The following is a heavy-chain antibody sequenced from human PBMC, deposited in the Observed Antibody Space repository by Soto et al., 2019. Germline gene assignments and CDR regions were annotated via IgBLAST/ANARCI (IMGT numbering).Heavy chain of an antibody. Sequence: SETLSLTCTVSGGSISSYYWSWIRQPAGKGLEWIGRIYTSGSTNYDPSLKSRVTMSVDTSKNQFSLKLSSVTAADTAVYYCARVNLYSSSSPLSDYWGQGTLVTVSS. CDR3: ARVNLYSSSSPLSDY. CDR2: IYTSGST. D-gene: IGHD6-6*01. J-gene: IGHJ4*02. CDR1: GGSISSYY. V-gene: IGHV4-4*07.